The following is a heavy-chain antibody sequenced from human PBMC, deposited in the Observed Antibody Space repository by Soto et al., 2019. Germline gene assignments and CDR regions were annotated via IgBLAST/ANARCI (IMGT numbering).Heavy chain of an antibody. Sequence: EVRLVESGGGLIQPGGSLTVSCAASGFSVSDNYMSWVRQPPGKGLEWVSVIYRGGTIFYADSVKGRFIISRDSSKNTMDLQVNTLRGEDTATYYCARVSCSGGGCYTDWYFDLWGRGTLVTVSS. CDR2: IYRGGTI. CDR3: ARVSCSGGGCYTDWYFDL. D-gene: IGHD2-15*01. CDR1: GFSVSDNY. J-gene: IGHJ2*01. V-gene: IGHV3-53*01.